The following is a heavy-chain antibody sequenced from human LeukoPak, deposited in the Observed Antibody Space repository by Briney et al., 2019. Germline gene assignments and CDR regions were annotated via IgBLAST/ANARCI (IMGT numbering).Heavy chain of an antibody. V-gene: IGHV3-48*03. J-gene: IGHJ3*02. CDR3: AKSPAVDAAFDI. Sequence: GGSLRLSCAASGFTFSSYEMNWVRQAPGKGLEWVSYISSSGSTIYYADSVKGRFTISRDNSKNTLYLQMNSLRAKDTAVYYCAKSPAVDAAFDIWGQGTMVTVSS. CDR2: ISSSGSTI. D-gene: IGHD4-23*01. CDR1: GFTFSSYE.